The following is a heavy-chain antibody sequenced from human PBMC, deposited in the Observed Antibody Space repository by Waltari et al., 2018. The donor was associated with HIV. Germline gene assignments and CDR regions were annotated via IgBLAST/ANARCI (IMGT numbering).Heavy chain of an antibody. Sequence: VRLVESGGGLARPGGARRLSCTASGFTVGNNSMTWLRQASGKGVEWLSTMNSKRTTVSADSVKGRFRTSRVTSRNILQLLMDSRTVDETAAYYCAREVFYYDNSGHPGWFAPWGQGHVVAVTS. CDR2: MNSKRTT. J-gene: IGHJ5*02. CDR3: AREVFYYDNSGHPGWFAP. V-gene: IGHV3-66*01. CDR1: GFTVGNNS. D-gene: IGHD3-22*01.